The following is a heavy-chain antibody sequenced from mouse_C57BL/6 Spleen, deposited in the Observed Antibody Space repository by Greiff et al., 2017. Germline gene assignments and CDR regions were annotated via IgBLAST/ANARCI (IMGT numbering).Heavy chain of an antibody. D-gene: IGHD1-1*01. CDR2: IWSDGST. V-gene: IGHV2-6-1*01. CDR3: ARHGDTTGYFDY. J-gene: IGHJ2*01. CDR1: GFSLTSYG. Sequence: QVQLKQSGPGLVAPSQSLSITCTVSGFSLTSYGVHWVRQPPGKGLEWLVVIWSDGSTTFNSALKSRLSISKDNSKSQVFLKMNSLQTDDTAMYYCARHGDTTGYFDYWGQGTTLTVSS.